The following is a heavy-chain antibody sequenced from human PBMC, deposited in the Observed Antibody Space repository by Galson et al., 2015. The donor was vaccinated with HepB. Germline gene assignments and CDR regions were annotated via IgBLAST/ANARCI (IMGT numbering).Heavy chain of an antibody. J-gene: IGHJ4*02. CDR1: GFTFNNYG. Sequence: SLRLSCAASGFTFNNYGIAWVRQAPGKGPEWVSTITASGGDTFYAGSVKGRFTTSRDNSKNMFFLQMNSLRAEDSAEYYCAKRSASGAYYDSWGQGTLVTVSS. V-gene: IGHV3-23*01. CDR3: AKRSASGAYYDS. CDR2: ITASGGDT. D-gene: IGHD3-10*01.